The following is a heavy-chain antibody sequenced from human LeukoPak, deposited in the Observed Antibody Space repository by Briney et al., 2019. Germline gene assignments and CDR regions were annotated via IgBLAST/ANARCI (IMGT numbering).Heavy chain of an antibody. J-gene: IGHJ4*02. V-gene: IGHV1-46*01. CDR3: ARDYHGSGSLTTFDY. CDR1: GYTFTSFY. D-gene: IGHD3-10*01. CDR2: INPRGGSV. Sequence: ASVKVSCKASGYTFTSFYMHWVRQAPGQGLEWMGIINPRGGSVSSAQNFQDRITQTRDTSTSTVYMELSSLRSDDTAVYYCARDYHGSGSLTTFDYWGQGTLVTVSS.